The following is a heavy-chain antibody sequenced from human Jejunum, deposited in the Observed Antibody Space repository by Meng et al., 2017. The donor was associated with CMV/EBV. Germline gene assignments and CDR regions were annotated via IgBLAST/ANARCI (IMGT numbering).Heavy chain of an antibody. Sequence: SFSSYWMSWVRQAAGKGLEWVASINEDGSEKYYVDSVRGRFTISRDKAKNSLYLQMNSLRAEDTAVYYCARYYDVSTGYLHYFDYWGQGTLVTVSS. CDR1: SFSSYW. D-gene: IGHD3-9*01. V-gene: IGHV3-7*01. CDR2: INEDGSEK. CDR3: ARYYDVSTGYLHYFDY. J-gene: IGHJ4*02.